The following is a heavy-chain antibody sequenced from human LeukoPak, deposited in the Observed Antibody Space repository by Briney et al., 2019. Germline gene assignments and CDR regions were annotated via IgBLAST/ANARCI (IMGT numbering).Heavy chain of an antibody. Sequence: GGSLRLSCAASGFTFSSYGMHWVRQAPGKGLEWVAFIRYDGSNKYYADSVKGRFTISRDNSKNTLYLQMNSLRAEDTAVYYCAKDPNGYCSSTSCPPWGQGTLVTVSS. D-gene: IGHD2-2*03. CDR3: AKDPNGYCSSTSCPP. CDR1: GFTFSSYG. CDR2: IRYDGSNK. J-gene: IGHJ5*02. V-gene: IGHV3-30*02.